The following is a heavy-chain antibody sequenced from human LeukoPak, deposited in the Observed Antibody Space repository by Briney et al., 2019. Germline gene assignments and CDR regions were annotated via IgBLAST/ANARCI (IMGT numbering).Heavy chain of an antibody. CDR1: GFTFSSYS. J-gene: IGHJ6*03. CDR2: ISSSSSYI. V-gene: IGHV3-21*01. Sequence: PGGSLTLSCAASGFTFSSYSMNWVRQAPGKALEWVSSISSSSSYIYYADSVKGRFTISRDNAKNSLYLQMNSLRAEDTAVYYCAREGVVVVAATGSMDVWGKGTTVTVSS. CDR3: AREGVVVVAATGSMDV. D-gene: IGHD2-15*01.